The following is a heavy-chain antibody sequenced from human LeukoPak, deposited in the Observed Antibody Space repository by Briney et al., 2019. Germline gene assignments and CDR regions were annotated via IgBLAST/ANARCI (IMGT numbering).Heavy chain of an antibody. CDR1: GGTFSGHT. CDR2: IIPILDIA. Sequence: SVKVSCKASGGTFSGHTFSWVRQAPGQGLEWMGRIIPILDIANYAQKFQGRVTITADKSTSTAYMDLSSLTSEDAAVYYCARGGQLSTGAYFDYWGQGTLVTIAS. D-gene: IGHD6-6*01. CDR3: ARGGQLSTGAYFDY. J-gene: IGHJ4*02. V-gene: IGHV1-69*02.